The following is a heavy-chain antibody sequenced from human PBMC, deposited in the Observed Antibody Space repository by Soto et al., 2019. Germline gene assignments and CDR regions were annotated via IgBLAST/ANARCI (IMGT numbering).Heavy chain of an antibody. Sequence: QVQLVQSGAEVKKPGASVKVSCKASGYTFTSYGISWVRQAPGQGLEWMGWISAYNGNTNYAQKLQGRVTMTTDTSTSKAYMELRSLRSDDTAVYYCARVYWELHSPSSFDYWGQGTLVTVSS. V-gene: IGHV1-18*04. CDR2: ISAYNGNT. CDR1: GYTFTSYG. D-gene: IGHD1-26*01. J-gene: IGHJ4*02. CDR3: ARVYWELHSPSSFDY.